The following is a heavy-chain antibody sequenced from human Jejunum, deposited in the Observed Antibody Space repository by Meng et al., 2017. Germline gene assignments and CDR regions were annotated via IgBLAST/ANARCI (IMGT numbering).Heavy chain of an antibody. Sequence: HVQPQDSGPGLVNPSETLSLTCTVSGRSISSHYFSWIRQPPGKGLEWIGDMYYTGTTNYNPSLKSRVTMSVDTSMNQFSLRLTSVTAADTAVYFCARVASSSAPFDYWGQGTLVTVSS. V-gene: IGHV4-59*11. J-gene: IGHJ4*02. CDR2: MYYTGTT. D-gene: IGHD1-26*01. CDR1: GRSISSHY. CDR3: ARVASSSAPFDY.